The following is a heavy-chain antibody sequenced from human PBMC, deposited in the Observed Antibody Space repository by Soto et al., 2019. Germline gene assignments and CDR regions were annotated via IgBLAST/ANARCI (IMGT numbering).Heavy chain of an antibody. CDR2: ISGSGGST. CDR3: AARRYSYGPARLVDS. CDR1: GFTFSSYA. Sequence: EVQLLESGGGLVQPGGSLRLSCAASGFTFSSYAMSWFRQAPGKGLEWVSAISGSGGSTYYADPVKGRFTISGDNSKNTVYLQMNSLRAEDTAVYYCAARRYSYGPARLVDSWGQGTLVTVSS. D-gene: IGHD5-18*01. V-gene: IGHV3-23*01. J-gene: IGHJ4*02.